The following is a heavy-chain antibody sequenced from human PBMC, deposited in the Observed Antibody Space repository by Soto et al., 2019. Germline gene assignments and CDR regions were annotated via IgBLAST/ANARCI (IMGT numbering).Heavy chain of an antibody. CDR3: AKDKDIRWYGANAFDI. CDR2: ISYDGSNK. D-gene: IGHD2-15*01. V-gene: IGHV3-30*18. CDR1: GFTFSSYG. Sequence: QVQLVESGGGVVQPGRSLRLSCAASGFTFSSYGIHWVRQAPGKGLEWVAIISYDGSNKYYADSVKGRFTVSRDNSKNTLYLQMNSLRAEDTAVYYCAKDKDIRWYGANAFDIWGQGTKVTVSS. J-gene: IGHJ3*02.